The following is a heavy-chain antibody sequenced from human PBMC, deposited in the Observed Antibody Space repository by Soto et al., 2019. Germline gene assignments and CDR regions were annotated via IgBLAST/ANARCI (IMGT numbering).Heavy chain of an antibody. V-gene: IGHV1-18*01. J-gene: IGHJ4*02. D-gene: IGHD2-15*01. CDR3: ARASTVAAFDY. CDR1: GYTFTSCC. CDR2: ISAYDGNT. Sequence: GASVMDSCKASGYTFTSCCSSGVRQATGQGREGMGWISAYDGNTTYAHKLHGRVTTTTDTSTSTASMELRSLRTDYAAVYYCARASTVAAFDYWGQGTLVTVSS.